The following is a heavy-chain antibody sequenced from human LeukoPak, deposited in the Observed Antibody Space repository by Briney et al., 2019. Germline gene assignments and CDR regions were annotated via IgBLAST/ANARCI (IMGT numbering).Heavy chain of an antibody. CDR3: TRWNGYADY. CDR2: ISDSGSTT. V-gene: IGHV3-23*01. CDR1: GFTFSSYG. Sequence: GGSLRLSCAASGFTFSSYGMSWVRRAPGKGLEWVSSISDSGSTTYYPDSVKGRFSISRDNSKNTVYLQMNSLRAEDSALYYCTRWNGYADYWGQGTLVTVSS. J-gene: IGHJ4*02. D-gene: IGHD5-12*01.